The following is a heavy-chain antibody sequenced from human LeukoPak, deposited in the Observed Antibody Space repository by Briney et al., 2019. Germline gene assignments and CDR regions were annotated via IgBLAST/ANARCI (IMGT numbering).Heavy chain of an antibody. Sequence: SETLSLTCTVSGGSITSYYWSWIRQPAGKGPEWIGRIFASGSTNYNPSLKSRVTMSVDTSKNQFSLGLNSVTAADTAVYYCARGDRAVAGAWGWFDPWGQGTLVTVSS. CDR1: GGSITSYY. CDR3: ARGDRAVAGAWGWFDP. J-gene: IGHJ5*02. V-gene: IGHV4-4*07. D-gene: IGHD6-19*01. CDR2: IFASGST.